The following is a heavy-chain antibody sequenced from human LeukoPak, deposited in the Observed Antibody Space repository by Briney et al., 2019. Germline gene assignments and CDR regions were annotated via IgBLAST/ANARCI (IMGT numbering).Heavy chain of an antibody. J-gene: IGHJ6*02. CDR3: AREGQTGTTPSYYYYGMDV. V-gene: IGHV1-2*02. D-gene: IGHD1-1*01. CDR2: INPKSGGT. CDR1: GYTFTGYY. Sequence: ASVKVSCKASGYTFTGYYMHWVRQAPGQGLEWMGWINPKSGGTNYAQKFQGRVTMTRDTSTSTAYMELRSLRSDDTAVYYCAREGQTGTTPSYYYYGMDVWGQGTTVTVSS.